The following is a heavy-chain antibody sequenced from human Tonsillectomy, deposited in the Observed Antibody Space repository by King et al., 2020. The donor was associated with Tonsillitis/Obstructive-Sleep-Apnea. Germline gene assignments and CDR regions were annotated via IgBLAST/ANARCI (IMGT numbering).Heavy chain of an antibody. CDR1: GGSFSSYY. CDR2: INDSGGT. CDR3: ARGPYNYNAMDV. Sequence: VQLQQWGAGLLKPSETLSLTCAVYGGSFSSYYWSWIRQSPGTGLEWIGEINDSGGTNYNPSLKSRVTISLDTSKNQFPLNLSSATAADPAVYYCARGPYNYNAMDVWGQGTTVTVSS. V-gene: IGHV4-34*01. J-gene: IGHJ6*02.